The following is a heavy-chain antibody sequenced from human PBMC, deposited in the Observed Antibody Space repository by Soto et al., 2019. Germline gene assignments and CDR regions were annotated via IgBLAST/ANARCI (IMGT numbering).Heavy chain of an antibody. CDR3: ARDQLYYNDISGRPLNAFDV. D-gene: IGHD3-22*01. J-gene: IGHJ3*01. CDR1: GVTCRNYG. CDR2: IGLGSSTK. Sequence: GGSLRLSCAASGVTCRNYGMNWVRQAPGKGLEWVSYIGLGSSTKYYADSVEGRFTISRDNAKNSLYLQMNSLRAEDTAVYYCARDQLYYNDISGRPLNAFDVWGQGTMVTVSS. V-gene: IGHV3-48*01.